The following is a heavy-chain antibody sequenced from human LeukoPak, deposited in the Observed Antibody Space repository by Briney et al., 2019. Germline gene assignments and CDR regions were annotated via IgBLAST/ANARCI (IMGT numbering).Heavy chain of an antibody. J-gene: IGHJ4*02. CDR3: ARTSWGIAAAGGGLLGY. D-gene: IGHD6-13*01. V-gene: IGHV1-69*04. CDR2: IIPILGIA. CDR1: GGTFSSYA. Sequence: GSSVKVSCKASGGTFSSYAISWVRQAPGQGLEWMGRIIPILGIANYAQKFQGRVTITADKSTSTAYMELSSLRSEDTAVYYCARTSWGIAAAGGGLLGYWGQGTLVTVSS.